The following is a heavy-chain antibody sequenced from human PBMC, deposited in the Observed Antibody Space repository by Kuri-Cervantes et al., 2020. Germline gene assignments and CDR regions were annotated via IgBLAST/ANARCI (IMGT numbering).Heavy chain of an antibody. CDR3: ADERYDTGDY. Sequence: GGSLRLSCAASGFTFSSYGMHWVRQAPGKGLEWVAVIWYDGSNKYYADSVKGRFTISRDSSKNTLYLQMNSLRAEDTAGYYCADERYDTGDYWGQGTLVTVSS. D-gene: IGHD3-3*01. CDR1: GFTFSSYG. J-gene: IGHJ4*02. CDR2: IWYDGSNK. V-gene: IGHV3-33*08.